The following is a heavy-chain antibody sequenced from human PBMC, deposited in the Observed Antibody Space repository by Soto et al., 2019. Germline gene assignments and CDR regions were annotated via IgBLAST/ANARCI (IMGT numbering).Heavy chain of an antibody. CDR2: ISYDGSNK. CDR3: AKDMAVAGTGLDY. CDR1: GFTFSSYG. D-gene: IGHD6-19*01. Sequence: QVQLVESGGGVVQPGRSLRLSCAASGFTFSSYGMHWVRQAPGKGLEWVAVISYDGSNKYYADSVKGRFTISRDNSKNTLYLQMNSLRAEDTAVYYCAKDMAVAGTGLDYWGQGTLVTVSS. V-gene: IGHV3-30*18. J-gene: IGHJ4*02.